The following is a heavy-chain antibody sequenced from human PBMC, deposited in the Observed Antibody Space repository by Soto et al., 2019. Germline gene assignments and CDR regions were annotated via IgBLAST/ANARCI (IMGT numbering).Heavy chain of an antibody. Sequence: SETLSLTCTVSGGSISSSSYYWGWIRQPPGKGLEWIGSIYYSGSTYYKQSLKSRVTISVDTSKNQFSLKLSSVTAADTAVYYCARQSTGDDYWGQGTLVTVSS. D-gene: IGHD2-8*02. CDR1: GGSISSSSYY. CDR2: IYYSGST. CDR3: ARQSTGDDY. V-gene: IGHV4-39*01. J-gene: IGHJ4*02.